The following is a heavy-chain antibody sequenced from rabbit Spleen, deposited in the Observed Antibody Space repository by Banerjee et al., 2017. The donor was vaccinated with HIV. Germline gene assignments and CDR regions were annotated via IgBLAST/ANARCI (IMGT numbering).Heavy chain of an antibody. J-gene: IGHJ4*01. D-gene: IGHD4-2*01. CDR3: AREWDL. CDR1: GFSFSSRYY. V-gene: IGHV1S40*01. CDR2: INVGSSGDT. Sequence: QSLEESGGGLVQPEGSLTLTCTASGFSFSSRYYMCWVRQAPGKGLEWIAGINVGSSGDTYYANWAKGRFTISKTSSTTVTLQMTSLTAADTATYFCAREWDLWGQGTLVTVS.